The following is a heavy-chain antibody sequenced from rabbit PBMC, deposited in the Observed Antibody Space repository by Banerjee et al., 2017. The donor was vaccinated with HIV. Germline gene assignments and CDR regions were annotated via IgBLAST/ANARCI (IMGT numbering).Heavy chain of an antibody. CDR1: GFSFSNKYV. D-gene: IGHD2-1*01. CDR3: ARKPDYGGAAYGL. V-gene: IGHV1S45*01. J-gene: IGHJ3*01. CDR2: IWTGSSGST. Sequence: QEQLEESGGDLVKPEGSLTLTCTASGFSFSNKYVMCWVRQAPGKGLEWIACIWTGSSGSTYYASWAKGRFTISKTSSTTVTLEMTSLTAADTATYFCARKPDYGGAAYGLWGQGTLVTVS.